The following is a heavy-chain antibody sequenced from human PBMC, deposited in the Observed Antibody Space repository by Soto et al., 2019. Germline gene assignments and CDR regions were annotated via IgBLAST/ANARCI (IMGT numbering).Heavy chain of an antibody. Sequence: SDTLSLTCAVYGGSFSVYYWSWIRQPPGKGLEWIGEINHSGSANYNPSLKSRVTISVDTSKNQFSLKLSSVTAADTAVYYCARAHYDFWSGYYSRVVLHYFDYWGQGTLVTVSS. CDR2: INHSGSA. J-gene: IGHJ4*02. CDR1: GGSFSVYY. D-gene: IGHD3-3*01. V-gene: IGHV4-34*01. CDR3: ARAHYDFWSGYYSRVVLHYFDY.